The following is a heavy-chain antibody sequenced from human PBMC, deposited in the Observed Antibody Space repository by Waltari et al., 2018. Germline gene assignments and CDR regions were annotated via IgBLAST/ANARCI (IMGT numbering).Heavy chain of an antibody. J-gene: IGHJ5*02. CDR1: GGSISSGSYY. Sequence: QVQLQESGPGLVKPSQTLSLTCTVSGGSISSGSYYWSWIRQPAGKGLEWIGYIYTSGSTNYNPSLKSRVTISVDTSKNQFSLKLSSVTAADTAVYYCARSSSSRSQGWFDPWGQGTLVTVSS. CDR2: IYTSGST. D-gene: IGHD6-13*01. CDR3: ARSSSSRSQGWFDP. V-gene: IGHV4-61*09.